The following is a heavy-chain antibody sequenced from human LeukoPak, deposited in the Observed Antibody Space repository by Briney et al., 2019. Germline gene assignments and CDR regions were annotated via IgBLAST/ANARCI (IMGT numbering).Heavy chain of an antibody. CDR2: ISYDGSNK. D-gene: IGHD3-10*01. V-gene: IGHV3-30-3*01. CDR1: GFTFSSYA. CDR3: ASAPYYYGSGDY. J-gene: IGHJ4*02. Sequence: GGSLRLSCAASGFTFSSYAMHWVRQAPGKGLEWVAVISYDGSNKYYADSVKGRFTISRGNSKNTLYLQMNSLRAEDTAVYYCASAPYYYGSGDYWGQGTLVTVSS.